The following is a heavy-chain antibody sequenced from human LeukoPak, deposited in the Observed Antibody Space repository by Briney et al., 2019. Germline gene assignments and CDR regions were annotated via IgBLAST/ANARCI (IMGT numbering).Heavy chain of an antibody. J-gene: IGHJ5*02. V-gene: IGHV4-34*01. CDR1: GGSFSGYY. CDR2: INHSGST. Sequence: SETLSLTCAVYGGSFSGYYWSWIRQPPGKGLEWIGEINHSGSTNYNPSLKSRVTISVDTSKTQFPLKLSSVTAADTAVYYCATLPFDPWGQGTLVTVSS. CDR3: ATLPFDP.